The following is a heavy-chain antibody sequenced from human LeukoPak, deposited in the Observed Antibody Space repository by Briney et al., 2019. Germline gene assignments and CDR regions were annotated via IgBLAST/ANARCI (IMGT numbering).Heavy chain of an antibody. CDR1: GGSFSGYY. Sequence: SETLSLTCAVYGGSFSGYYWSWIRQPPGKGLEWIGEINHSGSTNYNPSLKSRVTISVDTSKNQFSLKLSSVTAADTAVYYCARSPQLRLRSPQLPTLWGRGTLVTVSS. V-gene: IGHV4-34*01. D-gene: IGHD3-3*01. CDR3: ARSPQLRLRSPQLPTL. J-gene: IGHJ2*01. CDR2: INHSGST.